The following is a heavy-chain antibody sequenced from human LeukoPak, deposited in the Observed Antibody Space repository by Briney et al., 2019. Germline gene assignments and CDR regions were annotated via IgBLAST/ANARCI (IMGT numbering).Heavy chain of an antibody. J-gene: IGHJ4*02. CDR2: IYYSAST. Sequence: SEXXXXTCTVSGGSISSSSYYWGWIRQPPGTGLYCIGIIYYSASTYYHPSLNSRVTISLDTSKNQFSLKLSSVTAADTAVYYCAAQEKHFLWGQGTLVTVSS. V-gene: IGHV4-39*01. CDR3: AAQEKHFL. CDR1: GGSISSSSYY.